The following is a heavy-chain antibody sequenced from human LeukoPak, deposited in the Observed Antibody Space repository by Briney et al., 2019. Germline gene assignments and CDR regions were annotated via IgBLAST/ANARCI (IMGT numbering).Heavy chain of an antibody. Sequence: ASVKVSCKASGYTFTDNYIHWVRQAPGQGLEWVGWIGPTSGDTRYAQKFQGRVTVTRDTSISTAYMEVSRLRSDGTAVYYCVRDGLNWNYDYWGQGTLVAVSS. V-gene: IGHV1-2*02. D-gene: IGHD1-7*01. CDR1: GYTFTDNY. CDR3: VRDGLNWNYDY. J-gene: IGHJ4*02. CDR2: IGPTSGDT.